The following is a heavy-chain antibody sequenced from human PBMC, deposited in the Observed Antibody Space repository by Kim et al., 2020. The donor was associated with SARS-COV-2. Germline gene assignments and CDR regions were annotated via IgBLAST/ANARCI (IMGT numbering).Heavy chain of an antibody. V-gene: IGHV1-24*01. D-gene: IGHD1-7*01. CDR3: ATGRYNWNYVALSFDY. Sequence: ASVKVSCKASGYTLTELSMHWVRQAPGKGLEWMGGFDPEDGETIYAQKFQGRVTMTEDTSTDTAYMELSSLRSEDTAVYYCATGRYNWNYVALSFDYWGQGTLVTVSS. CDR1: GYTLTELS. CDR2: FDPEDGET. J-gene: IGHJ4*02.